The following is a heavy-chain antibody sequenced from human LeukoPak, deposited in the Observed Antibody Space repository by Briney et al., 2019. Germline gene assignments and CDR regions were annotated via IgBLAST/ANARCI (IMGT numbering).Heavy chain of an antibody. Sequence: SLRLSCAASGFTFSSYWMHWVRHAPGKGLVWVSRINSDGSSTSYADSVKGRFAISRDNAKNTLYLQMNSLRAEDTAVYYCVRQQLVRYYYYGMDVWGKGTTVTVSS. D-gene: IGHD6-13*01. CDR1: GFTFSSYW. CDR3: VRQQLVRYYYYGMDV. V-gene: IGHV3-74*01. CDR2: INSDGSST. J-gene: IGHJ6*04.